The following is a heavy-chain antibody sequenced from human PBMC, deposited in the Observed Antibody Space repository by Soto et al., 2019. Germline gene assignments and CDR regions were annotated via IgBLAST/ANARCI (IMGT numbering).Heavy chain of an antibody. D-gene: IGHD1-26*01. CDR1: GGSISSGGYY. V-gene: IGHV4-31*03. Sequence: QVQLQESGPGLVKPSQTLSLTCTVSGGSISSGGYYWSWIRQHPGKGLEWIGYIYYSGSTYYNPSLKSRVTISVDTSKNQFSLKLSSVTAAYTAVYYCARGYRGVGWFDPWGQGTLVTVSS. J-gene: IGHJ5*02. CDR3: ARGYRGVGWFDP. CDR2: IYYSGST.